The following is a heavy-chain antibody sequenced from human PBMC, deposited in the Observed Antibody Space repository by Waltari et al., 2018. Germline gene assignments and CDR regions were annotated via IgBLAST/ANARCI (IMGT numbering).Heavy chain of an antibody. V-gene: IGHV1-8*01. CDR2: VNPNSGNT. J-gene: IGHJ4*02. D-gene: IGHD6-19*01. CDR3: ARGYHRSIAVATPGY. CDR1: GYTFTRYD. Sequence: QVQLVQSGAEVKKPGASVKVSCKASGYTFTRYDINWVRQTPGQGLEWMGWVNPNSGNTGYAQKFQGRVTMTRNTSISTAYMELSSLRSEDTAVYYCARGYHRSIAVATPGYWGQGTLVTVSS.